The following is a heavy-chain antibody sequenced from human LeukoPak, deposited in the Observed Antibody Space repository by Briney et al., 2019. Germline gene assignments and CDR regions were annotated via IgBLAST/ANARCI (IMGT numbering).Heavy chain of an antibody. CDR3: ARESLASQRSWFDP. CDR2: ISYDGSNK. V-gene: IGHV3-30-3*01. CDR1: GFTFSSYA. D-gene: IGHD3-16*02. J-gene: IGHJ5*02. Sequence: PGGSLRLSCAASGFTFSSYAMHWVRQAPGKGLEWVAVISYDGSNKYYADSVKGRFTISRDNSKNTLYLQMSSLRAEDTAVYYCARESLASQRSWFDPWGQGTLVTVSS.